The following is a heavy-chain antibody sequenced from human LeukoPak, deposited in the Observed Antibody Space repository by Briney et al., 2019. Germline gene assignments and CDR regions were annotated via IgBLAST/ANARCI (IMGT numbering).Heavy chain of an antibody. Sequence: GGSLRLSCAASGFTFSSYAMSGVRQAPGKGLEGVSGVSSGGGSTYYADSVKGRFTLSRDNSKNTVYLQMNSLRAEDTAVYYCVKTWYGSGSPRHFDYWGQGTLVSVSS. CDR3: VKTWYGSGSPRHFDY. J-gene: IGHJ4*02. V-gene: IGHV3-23*01. CDR1: GFTFSSYA. D-gene: IGHD3-10*01. CDR2: VSSGGGST.